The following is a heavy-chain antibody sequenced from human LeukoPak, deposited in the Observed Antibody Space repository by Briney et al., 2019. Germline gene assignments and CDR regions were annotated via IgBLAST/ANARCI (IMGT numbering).Heavy chain of an antibody. CDR3: ARGGKGNYYYYFGMDV. J-gene: IGHJ6*02. V-gene: IGHV3-48*04. Sequence: GGSLRLSCAASGFTFSDYSLYSMNWVRQAPGKGLEWLSYISSRSTTTYYADSVKGRFTISRDYAKNLLYLQMNNLSLEDTAVYYCARGGKGNYYYYFGMDVWGQGTTVTVSS. CDR2: ISSRSTTT. D-gene: IGHD1-1*01. CDR1: GFTFSDYS.